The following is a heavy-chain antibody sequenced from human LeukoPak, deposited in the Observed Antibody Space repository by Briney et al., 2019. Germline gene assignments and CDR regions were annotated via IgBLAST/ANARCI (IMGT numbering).Heavy chain of an antibody. J-gene: IGHJ4*02. D-gene: IGHD1-26*01. CDR1: GFTFSSYG. CDR2: ISYDGSNK. CDR3: AKENGGSYGSVDY. V-gene: IGHV3-30*18. Sequence: PGGSLRLSCAASGFTFSSYGMHWVRQAPGKGLEWVAVISYDGSNKYYADSVKGRFTISRDNSKNTLYLQMNSLRAEDTAVYYCAKENGGSYGSVDYWGQGTLVTVSS.